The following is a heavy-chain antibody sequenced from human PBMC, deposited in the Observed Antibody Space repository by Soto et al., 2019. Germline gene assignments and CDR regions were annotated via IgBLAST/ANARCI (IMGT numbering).Heavy chain of an antibody. CDR1: GFTFSSYA. V-gene: IGHV3-30-3*01. CDR2: ISYDGSNK. Sequence: GGSLRLSCAASGFTFSSYAMHWVRQAPGKGLEWVAVISYDGSNKYYADSVKGRFTISRDNSKNTLYLQMNSLRAEDTAVYYCARGAHHYYYYYGMDVWGQGTTVTVSS. CDR3: ARGAHHYYYYYGMDV. J-gene: IGHJ6*02.